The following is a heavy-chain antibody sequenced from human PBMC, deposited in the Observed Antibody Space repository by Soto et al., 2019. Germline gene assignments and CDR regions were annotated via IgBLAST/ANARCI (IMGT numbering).Heavy chain of an antibody. V-gene: IGHV3-23*01. CDR3: AKGTRVFGVVIPDYYYGMDV. CDR1: GFTFSSYA. Sequence: GGSLRLSCAASGFTFSSYAMSWVRQAPGKGLEWVSAISGSGGSTYYADSVKGRFTISRDNSKNTLYLQMNSLRAEDTAVYYCAKGTRVFGVVIPDYYYGMDVWGQGTTVTVSS. CDR2: ISGSGGST. J-gene: IGHJ6*02. D-gene: IGHD3-3*01.